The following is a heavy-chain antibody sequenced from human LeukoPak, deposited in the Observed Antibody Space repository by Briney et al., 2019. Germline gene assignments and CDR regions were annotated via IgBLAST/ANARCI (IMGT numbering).Heavy chain of an antibody. CDR2: IWFDGSNK. CDR3: VRDPSGSGFAFDS. D-gene: IGHD1-1*01. V-gene: IGHV3-33*08. Sequence: GGSLRLSCAASGFTFSNYAMSWVRQAPGKGLEWVAFIWFDGSNKHYADSVKGRFTISRDNSEDTLYLQMNSLRAEDTAVYYCVRDPSGSGFAFDSWGQGALVTVSS. CDR1: GFTFSNYA. J-gene: IGHJ4*02.